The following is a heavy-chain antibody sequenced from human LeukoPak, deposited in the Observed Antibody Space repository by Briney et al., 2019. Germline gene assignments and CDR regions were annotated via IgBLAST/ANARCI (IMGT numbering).Heavy chain of an antibody. CDR3: ASGQWFGDY. V-gene: IGHV3-7*01. Sequence: PGGSLRLSCAASGLRFSDYYVSWIRQAPGRGLEWVANIKQDGSEKYYVDSVKGRFTISRDNAKNSLYLQMNSLRAEDTAVYYCASGQWFGDYWGQGTLVTVSS. CDR2: IKQDGSEK. J-gene: IGHJ4*02. D-gene: IGHD3-10*01. CDR1: GLRFSDYY.